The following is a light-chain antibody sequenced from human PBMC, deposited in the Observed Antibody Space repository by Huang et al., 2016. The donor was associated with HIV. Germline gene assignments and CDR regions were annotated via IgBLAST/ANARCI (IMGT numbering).Light chain of an antibody. CDR2: GSS. Sequence: EIVLTQSPGTLSLSPGERATLSYRASQSVSRSVLAWYQQKPGRAPRLLIYGSSGRATGIPDRFSGSGSGTDYTLSISRLEPEDFAVYYCHHYGNSPGTFGRGTKLEIK. J-gene: IGKJ2*02. CDR3: HHYGNSPGT. CDR1: QSVSRSV. V-gene: IGKV3-20*01.